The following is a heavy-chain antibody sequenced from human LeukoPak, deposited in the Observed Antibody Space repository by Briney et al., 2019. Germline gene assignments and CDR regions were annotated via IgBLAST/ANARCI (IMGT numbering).Heavy chain of an antibody. D-gene: IGHD1-26*01. CDR2: ISSSSSTI. J-gene: IGHJ4*02. V-gene: IGHV3-48*04. Sequence: GGSLRLSCAASGFTFSSYSMNWVCQAPGKGLEWVSYISSSSSTIYYADSVKGRFTISRDNAKNSLYLQMNSLRAEDTAVYYCARDSLVGATNFDYWGQGTLVTVSS. CDR3: ARDSLVGATNFDY. CDR1: GFTFSSYS.